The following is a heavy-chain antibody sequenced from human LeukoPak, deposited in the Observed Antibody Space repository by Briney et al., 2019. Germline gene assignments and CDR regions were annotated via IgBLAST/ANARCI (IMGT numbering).Heavy chain of an antibody. V-gene: IGHV4-30-4*01. Sequence: PSETLSLTCTVSGGSISSGDYYWSRIRQPPGKGLEWIGYIYYSGSTYYNPSLKSRVTISVDTSKNQFSLKLSSVTAADTAVYYCARGYFGGWYFDYWGQGTLVTVSS. J-gene: IGHJ4*02. CDR3: ARGYFGGWYFDY. D-gene: IGHD6-19*01. CDR2: IYYSGST. CDR1: GGSISSGDYY.